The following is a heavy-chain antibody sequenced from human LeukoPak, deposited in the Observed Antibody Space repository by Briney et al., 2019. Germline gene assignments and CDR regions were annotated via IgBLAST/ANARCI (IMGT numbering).Heavy chain of an antibody. J-gene: IGHJ6*03. Sequence: SETLSLTCTVSSDSISSYYWSWIRQPPGKGLEWIGYIYYSGSTNYNPSLKSRVTISVDTSKNQFSLKLSSVTAADTAVYYCARAFYPGYYSYMAVWGKGTTVTVSS. V-gene: IGHV4-59*01. CDR2: IYYSGST. CDR1: SDSISSYY. CDR3: ARAFYPGYYSYMAV. D-gene: IGHD3-3*02.